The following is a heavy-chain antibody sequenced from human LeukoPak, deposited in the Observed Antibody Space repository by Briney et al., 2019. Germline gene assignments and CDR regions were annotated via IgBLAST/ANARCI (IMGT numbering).Heavy chain of an antibody. CDR2: IRRKAYGGTT. V-gene: IGHV3-49*03. D-gene: IGHD5-12*01. J-gene: IGHJ5*02. CDR1: GFTFGDYA. Sequence: PGGSLRLSCTASGFTFGDYAMSWFRQAPGKGLGWVGFIRRKAYGGTTEYAASVKGRFTISRDDSKSIAYLQMNSLKTEDTAVYYCTRASSGYVYQNWFDPWGQGTLVTVSS. CDR3: TRASSGYVYQNWFDP.